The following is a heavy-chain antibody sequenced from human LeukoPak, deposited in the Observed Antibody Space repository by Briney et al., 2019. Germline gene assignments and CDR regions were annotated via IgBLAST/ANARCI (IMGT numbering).Heavy chain of an antibody. Sequence: SVKVSCKTSGGTFLSHTFSWVRQAPGHGLEWIGKITPVIETAKYAQTFQGRLSIYTDKDTTTVYMDLSGLRPDDTADYYCARVNLRGSNYNWFDPWGRGTRVIVSS. J-gene: IGHJ5*02. CDR1: GGTFLSHT. CDR3: ARVNLRGSNYNWFDP. D-gene: IGHD3-10*01. CDR2: ITPVIETA. V-gene: IGHV1-69*08.